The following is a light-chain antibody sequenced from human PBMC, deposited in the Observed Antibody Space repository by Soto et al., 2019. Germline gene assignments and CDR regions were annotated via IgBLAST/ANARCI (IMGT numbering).Light chain of an antibody. CDR1: QSVGRY. CDR3: QYHTDWPPYT. Sequence: EMVLTQSPATLSLSPGDRATLSCRASQSVGRYLAWYQQRPGQAPRLLIYDSSNRVTGIPARFSGNGSGRDFTLTISSLEPEDFAVYDCQYHTDWPPYTFGQGTTLEI. J-gene: IGKJ2*01. V-gene: IGKV3-11*02. CDR2: DSS.